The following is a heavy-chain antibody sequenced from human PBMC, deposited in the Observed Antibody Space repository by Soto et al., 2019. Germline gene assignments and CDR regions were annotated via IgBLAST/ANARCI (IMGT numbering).Heavy chain of an antibody. V-gene: IGHV4-34*01. Sequence: SETLSLTCAVYGGSFSGYYWSWIRQPPGKGLEWIGEINHSGSTNYNPSLKSRVTISVDTSKNQFSLKLSSVTAADTAVYYCARMGIYYDSSGYLDYWGQGTLVTVSS. D-gene: IGHD3-22*01. CDR2: INHSGST. CDR3: ARMGIYYDSSGYLDY. CDR1: GGSFSGYY. J-gene: IGHJ4*02.